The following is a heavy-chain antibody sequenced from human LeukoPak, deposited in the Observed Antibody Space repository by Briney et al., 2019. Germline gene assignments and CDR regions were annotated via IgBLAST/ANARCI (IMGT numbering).Heavy chain of an antibody. CDR1: GFTFNTYA. J-gene: IGHJ3*02. CDR2: ISYDGSTK. CDR3: ARARGTTGTTRIAFDI. Sequence: GGSLRLSCAASGFTFNTYAMHWVRQAPGKGLEWVAVISYDGSTKYHADSVKGRFTISRDNSKNTVYLQMDSLRPEDTAVCYCARARGTTGTTRIAFDIWGKGTMVTVSS. V-gene: IGHV3-30-3*01. D-gene: IGHD1-1*01.